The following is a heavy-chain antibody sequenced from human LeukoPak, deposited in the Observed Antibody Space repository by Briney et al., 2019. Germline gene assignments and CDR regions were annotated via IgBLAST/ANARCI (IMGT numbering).Heavy chain of an antibody. CDR2: MYYSGST. CDR1: GGSISSYY. CDR3: AREMGTWTFDY. Sequence: ETLSLTCTVSGGSISSYYWSWIRQPPGKGLEWIGYMYYSGSTNYNPSLKSRVTISVDTSKNQFSLKLSSVTAADTAVYYCAREMGTWTFDYWGQGTLVTVSS. V-gene: IGHV4-59*01. J-gene: IGHJ4*02. D-gene: IGHD1-14*01.